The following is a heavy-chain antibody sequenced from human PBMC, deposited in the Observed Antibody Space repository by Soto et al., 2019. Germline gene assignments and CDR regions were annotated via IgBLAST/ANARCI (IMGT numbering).Heavy chain of an antibody. CDR2: IYPGDSDT. CDR3: ARPLGFPGTTPGCFDT. CDR1: GYSFTSYW. J-gene: IGHJ5*02. Sequence: GESVKISCKGSGYSFTSYWIGWVRQMPGKGLEWMGIIYPGDSDTRYSPSFQGQVTISADKSISTAYLQWSSRKASDTAMYDSARPLGFPGTTPGCFDTWGQGTLVTVSS. D-gene: IGHD1-7*01. V-gene: IGHV5-51*01.